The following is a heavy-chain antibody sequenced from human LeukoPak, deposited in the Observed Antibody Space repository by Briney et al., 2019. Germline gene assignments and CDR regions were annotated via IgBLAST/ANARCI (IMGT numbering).Heavy chain of an antibody. Sequence: SETLSLTCTVSGGSISSYYRSWIRQPPGKGLEWIGYIYYSGSTNYNPSLKSRVTISVDTSKNQFSLKLSSVTAADTAVYYCARLSRTVGRDAFDIWGQGTMVTVSS. CDR2: IYYSGST. CDR1: GGSISSYY. V-gene: IGHV4-59*01. J-gene: IGHJ3*02. D-gene: IGHD4-23*01. CDR3: ARLSRTVGRDAFDI.